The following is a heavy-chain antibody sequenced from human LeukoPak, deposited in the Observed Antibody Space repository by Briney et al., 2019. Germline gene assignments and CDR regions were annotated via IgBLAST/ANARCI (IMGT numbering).Heavy chain of an antibody. CDR3: ARVGCSGGRCPGYGMDV. CDR2: ISGSGGST. CDR1: GFTFSSYA. J-gene: IGHJ6*02. Sequence: PGGSLRLSCAASGFTFSSYAMSWVRRAPGKGLEWVSAISGSGGSTYYADSVKGRFTISRDNAKNSLYLQMNSLRVEDTAVYYCARVGCSGGRCPGYGMDVWGQGTTVTVSS. V-gene: IGHV3-23*01. D-gene: IGHD2-15*01.